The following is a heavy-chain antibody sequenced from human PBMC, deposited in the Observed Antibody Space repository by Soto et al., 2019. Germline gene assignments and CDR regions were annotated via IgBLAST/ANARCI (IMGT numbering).Heavy chain of an antibody. CDR1: GFTFSSYG. J-gene: IGHJ6*02. CDR3: AKGKDRSGSLHYYYGMDV. CDR2: ISYDGSDK. D-gene: IGHD6-19*01. V-gene: IGHV3-30*18. Sequence: QVQLVESGGGVVQPGRSLRLSCAASGFTFSSYGMQWVRQAPGKGLDWVAVISYDGSDKYYADSVKGRFTISRDNSKNTLYLEMNGLRAEDAAVYYCAKGKDRSGSLHYYYGMDVWGQGTTVTVCS.